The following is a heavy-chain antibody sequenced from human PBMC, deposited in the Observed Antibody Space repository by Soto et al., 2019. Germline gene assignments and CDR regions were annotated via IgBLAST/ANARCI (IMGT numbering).Heavy chain of an antibody. CDR3: ARESEDLTSNFDY. CDR2: ISSTTNYI. J-gene: IGHJ4*02. Sequence: LRLSCAASGFTFTRYSMNWVRQAPGKGLEWVSSISSTTNYIYYADSMKGRFTVSRDNAKISVYLEMNSLSAEDTAVYYCARESEDLTSNFDYWGQGTLVTVS. V-gene: IGHV3-21*01. CDR1: GFTFTRYS.